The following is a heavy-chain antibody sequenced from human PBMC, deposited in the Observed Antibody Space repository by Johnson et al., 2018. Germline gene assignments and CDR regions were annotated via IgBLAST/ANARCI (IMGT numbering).Heavy chain of an antibody. Sequence: VQLVQSGGGLVQPGGSLRLSCEASGFTFTTYSMSWVRQAPGKGLEWFQGISGSGGRNYYAAPFKGRFTISSDNSKNTLYLQRNSRKAEDTAVYYCARVRVTNARGHNYYYYYYMDVWCKGTTVTVSS. CDR1: GFTFTTYS. J-gene: IGHJ6*03. D-gene: IGHD2-21*02. V-gene: IGHV3-23*04. CDR2: ISGSGGRN. CDR3: ARVRVTNARGHNYYYYYYMDV.